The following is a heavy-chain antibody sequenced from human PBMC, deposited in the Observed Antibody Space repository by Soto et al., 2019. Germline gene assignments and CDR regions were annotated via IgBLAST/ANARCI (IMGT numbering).Heavy chain of an antibody. CDR2: ISAYDGNT. CDR1: GYTFASFG. J-gene: IGHJ6*02. CDR3: ARPLDCYYYAMDV. V-gene: IGHV1-18*01. Sequence: QVQLVQSGAEVKKPGASVKVSCKASGYTFASFGVNWVRQAPGQGLEWMGWISAYDGNTNYAQRFQGRGTMTTDTPTTTAYMELPSLRSDATAVYYCARPLDCYYYAMDVWGQGTTVTVSS.